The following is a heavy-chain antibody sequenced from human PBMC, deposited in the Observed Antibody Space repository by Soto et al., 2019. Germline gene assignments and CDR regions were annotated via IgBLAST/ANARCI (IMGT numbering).Heavy chain of an antibody. CDR3: ARIGYSSGWYASARPPRY. CDR1: GYTFTSYA. D-gene: IGHD6-19*01. V-gene: IGHV1-3*01. J-gene: IGHJ4*02. CDR2: INAGNGNT. Sequence: ASVKVSCKASGYTFTSYAMHWVRQAPGQRLEWMGWINAGNGNTKYSQKFQGRVTITRDTSASTAYMELSSLRSEDTAVYYCARIGYSSGWYASARPPRYWGQGTLVTVSS.